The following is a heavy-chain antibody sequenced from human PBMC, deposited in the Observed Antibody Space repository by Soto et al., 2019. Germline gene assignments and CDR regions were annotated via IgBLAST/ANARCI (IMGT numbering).Heavy chain of an antibody. CDR1: GGTFSSYA. V-gene: IGHV1-69*13. Sequence: SVKVSCKASGGTFSSYAISWVRQAPGQGLEWMGGIIPIFGTANYAQEFQGRVTITADESTSTAYMELSSLRSEDTAVYYCARVMDARGEPAWFDPWGQGTLVTVSS. D-gene: IGHD2-21*01. J-gene: IGHJ5*02. CDR2: IIPIFGTA. CDR3: ARVMDARGEPAWFDP.